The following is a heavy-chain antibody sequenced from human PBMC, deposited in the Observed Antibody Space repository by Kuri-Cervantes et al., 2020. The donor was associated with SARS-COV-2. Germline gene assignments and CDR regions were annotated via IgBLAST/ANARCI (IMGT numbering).Heavy chain of an antibody. V-gene: IGHV1-69*13. CDR3: ARERILWFGEPTHFDY. CDR2: IIPFFGTP. J-gene: IGHJ4*02. Sequence: SVKVSCKASGYTFTGYYMHWVRQAPGQGLEWMGGIIPFFGTPNYAQRFEGRVTITADQSTRTVYMEMTSLTLEDTAVYYCARERILWFGEPTHFDYWGQGTRVTVSS. CDR1: GYTFTGYY. D-gene: IGHD3-10*01.